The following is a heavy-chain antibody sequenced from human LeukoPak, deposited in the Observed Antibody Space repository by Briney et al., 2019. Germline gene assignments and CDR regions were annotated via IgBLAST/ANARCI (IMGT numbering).Heavy chain of an antibody. CDR2: IYTSGST. J-gene: IGHJ6*03. Sequence: SETLSITCTVSGGSISSYYWSWIRQPAGKGLEWIGRIYTSGSTNYNPSLKSRVTISVDRSKNQFSLKLSSVTAADTAVYYCARTYCGGDCRGYYYHYYMDVWGKGTTVTISS. CDR3: ARTYCGGDCRGYYYHYYMDV. D-gene: IGHD2-21*02. V-gene: IGHV4-4*07. CDR1: GGSISSYY.